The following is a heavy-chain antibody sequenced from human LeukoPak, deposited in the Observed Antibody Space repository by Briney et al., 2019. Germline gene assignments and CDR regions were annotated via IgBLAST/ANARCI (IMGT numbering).Heavy chain of an antibody. CDR1: RFTFSSYS. J-gene: IGHJ4*02. Sequence: GGSLRLSCAASRFTFSSYSMNWVRQAPGKGLEWVSSISSSSSYIYYADSVKGRFTISRDNAKNSLYLQMNSLRAEDTAVYYCASLMATTTAAKFWGQGTLVTVSS. V-gene: IGHV3-21*01. CDR2: ISSSSSYI. D-gene: IGHD5-24*01. CDR3: ASLMATTTAAKF.